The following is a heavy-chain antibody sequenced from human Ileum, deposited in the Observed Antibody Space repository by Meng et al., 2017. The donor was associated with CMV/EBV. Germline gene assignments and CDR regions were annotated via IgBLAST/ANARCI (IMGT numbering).Heavy chain of an antibody. D-gene: IGHD1-26*01. Sequence: ITLKGSGPPLVKPTQTPTLTCIFSCCSPSNRGEGVGWIRQPPGKALEWLALIYRGDDKRYSPSLNSRLTIAKDTSKNEVVLTLTNMGPIDTGTYYCAHFVGGYYPSRPDYWGQGTLVTVSS. V-gene: IGHV2-5*02. CDR2: IYRGDDK. CDR1: CCSPSNRGEG. J-gene: IGHJ4*02. CDR3: AHFVGGYYPSRPDY.